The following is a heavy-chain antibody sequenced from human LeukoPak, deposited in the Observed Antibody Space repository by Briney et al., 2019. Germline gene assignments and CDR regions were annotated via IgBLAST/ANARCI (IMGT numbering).Heavy chain of an antibody. V-gene: IGHV3-21*01. Sequence: GGSLRLPCAASGFTFTSYSMNWVRQPLGKGREWFSSISSSSSYIYYAYSVKGRFTISRDNAKNSLYLQMSSLRAEETAVYYCARGGIVVMPWGQGTMVTVSS. CDR3: ARGGIVVMP. J-gene: IGHJ3*01. CDR2: ISSSSSYI. CDR1: GFTFTSYS. D-gene: IGHD2-8*01.